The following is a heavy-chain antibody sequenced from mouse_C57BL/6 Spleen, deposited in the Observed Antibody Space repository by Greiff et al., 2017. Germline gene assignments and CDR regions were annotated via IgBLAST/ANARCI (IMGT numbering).Heavy chain of an antibody. CDR2: IYPGSGNT. Sequence: QVHVKQSGAELVRPGASVKLSCKASGYTFTDYYINWVKQRPGQGLEWIARIYPGSGNTYYNEKFKGKATLTAEKSSSTAYMQLSSLTSEDSAVYFCARDDYDEGFAYWGQGTLVTVSA. CDR1: GYTFTDYY. V-gene: IGHV1-76*01. D-gene: IGHD2-4*01. CDR3: ARDDYDEGFAY. J-gene: IGHJ3*01.